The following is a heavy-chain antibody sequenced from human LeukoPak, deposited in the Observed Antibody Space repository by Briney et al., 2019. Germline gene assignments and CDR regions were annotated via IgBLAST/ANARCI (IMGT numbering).Heavy chain of an antibody. J-gene: IGHJ4*02. CDR1: GYTFTDYY. D-gene: IGHD6-13*01. V-gene: IGHV1-2*02. Sequence: ASVKVSCKASGYTFTDYYISWVRQAPGQGLEWMGWINPNSGGINYAQKFQGRVTMTTDTSISTAYMELSRLRSDDTAVYYCARESITAAGGVRTYYFDYWGQGTLVTVSS. CDR3: ARESITAAGGVRTYYFDY. CDR2: INPNSGGI.